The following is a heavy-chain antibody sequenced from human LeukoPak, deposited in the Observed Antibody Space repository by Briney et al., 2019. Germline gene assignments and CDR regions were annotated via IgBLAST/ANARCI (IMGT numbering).Heavy chain of an antibody. Sequence: TGGSLRLSCTASGFTFSYFAMHWVRQAPGKGLEWVAYIQYDGSNEQYAHSVRGRFRISRDSSKNILYLQMNSLRAEDTAVYYCAKDRCSNGIGCYYYYMDVWGKGTTVTISS. CDR3: AKDRCSNGIGCYYYYMDV. J-gene: IGHJ6*03. CDR2: IQYDGSNE. V-gene: IGHV3-30*02. CDR1: GFTFSYFA. D-gene: IGHD2-8*01.